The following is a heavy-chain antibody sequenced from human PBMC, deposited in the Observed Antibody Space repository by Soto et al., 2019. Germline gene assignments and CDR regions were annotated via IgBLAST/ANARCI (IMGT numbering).Heavy chain of an antibody. CDR2: IYYSGST. Sequence: QVQLQESGPGLVKPSQTLSLTCTVSGGSISNGDYYWSWIRQPPGKGLEWIGYIYYSGSTYYNPSLTSRVTISVDTSKNQFSLKLSSVTAADTAVYYCARGGIVVVPAAIPSEGNWLDPWGQGTLVTVSS. CDR1: GGSISNGDYY. CDR3: ARGGIVVVPAAIPSEGNWLDP. D-gene: IGHD2-2*01. V-gene: IGHV4-30-4*01. J-gene: IGHJ5*02.